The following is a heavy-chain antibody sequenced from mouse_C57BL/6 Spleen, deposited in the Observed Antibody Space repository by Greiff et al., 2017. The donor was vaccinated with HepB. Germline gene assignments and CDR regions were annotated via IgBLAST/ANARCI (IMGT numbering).Heavy chain of an antibody. Sequence: EVKLMESEGGLVQPGSSMKLSCTASGFTFSDYYMAWVRQVPEKGLEWVANINYDGSSTYYLDSLKSRFIISRDNAKNILYLQMSSLKSEDTATYYCAREGESGRGAMDYWGQGTSVPVSS. V-gene: IGHV5-16*01. D-gene: IGHD3-1*01. CDR2: INYDGSST. CDR3: AREGESGRGAMDY. J-gene: IGHJ4*01. CDR1: GFTFSDYY.